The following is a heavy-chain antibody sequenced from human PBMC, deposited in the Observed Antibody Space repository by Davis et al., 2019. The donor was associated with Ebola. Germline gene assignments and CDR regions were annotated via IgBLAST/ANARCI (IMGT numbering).Heavy chain of an antibody. CDR3: ARGAYYGSGSYYNGYYYGMDV. J-gene: IGHJ6*04. V-gene: IGHV1-69*05. Sequence: SVKVSCKASGYTFTGYHMHWVRQAPGQGLEWMGGIIPIFGTANYAQKFQGRVTITRDTSASTAYMELSSLRSEDTAVYYCARGAYYGSGSYYNGYYYGMDVWGKGTTVTVSS. CDR1: GYTFTGYH. D-gene: IGHD3-10*01. CDR2: IIPIFGTA.